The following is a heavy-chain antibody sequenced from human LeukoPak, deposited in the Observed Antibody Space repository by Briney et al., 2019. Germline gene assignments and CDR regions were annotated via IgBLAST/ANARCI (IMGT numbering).Heavy chain of an antibody. D-gene: IGHD7-27*01. Sequence: PGGSLRLSCAASGFTFSSYWMSWVRQAPGKGLEWVAVIWYDGSNKYYADSVKGRFTISRDNSKNTLYLQMNSLRAEDTAVYYCARDDDWGSRRPLDYWGQGTLVTVSS. CDR3: ARDDDWGSRRPLDY. CDR2: IWYDGSNK. V-gene: IGHV3-33*08. J-gene: IGHJ4*02. CDR1: GFTFSSYW.